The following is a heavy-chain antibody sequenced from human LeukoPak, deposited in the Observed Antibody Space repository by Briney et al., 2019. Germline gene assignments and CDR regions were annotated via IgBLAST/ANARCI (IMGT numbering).Heavy chain of an antibody. J-gene: IGHJ5*02. CDR1: GGSISSGDYY. D-gene: IGHD3-3*02. V-gene: IGHV4-61*08. CDR3: ARKRFFSWFDP. CDR2: IYYSGST. Sequence: SETLSLTCTVSGGSISSGDYYWSWIRQPPGKGLEWIGYIYYSGSTNYNPSLKSRVTISVDTSKNQFSLKLSSVTAADTAVYYCARKRFFSWFDPWGQGTLVTVSS.